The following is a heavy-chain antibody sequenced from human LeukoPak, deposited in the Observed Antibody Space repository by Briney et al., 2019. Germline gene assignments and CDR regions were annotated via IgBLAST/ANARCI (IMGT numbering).Heavy chain of an antibody. CDR3: ARGSTMVRGVLD. CDR1: GFTFSDYY. D-gene: IGHD3-10*01. V-gene: IGHV3-11*05. Sequence: PGGSLRPSCAASGFTFSDYYMSWIRQAPGKGLEWVSYISSSSSYTNYADSVKGRFTISGDNAKNSLYLQMNSLRAEDTAVYYCARGSTMVRGVLDWGQGTLVTVSS. CDR2: ISSSSSYT. J-gene: IGHJ4*02.